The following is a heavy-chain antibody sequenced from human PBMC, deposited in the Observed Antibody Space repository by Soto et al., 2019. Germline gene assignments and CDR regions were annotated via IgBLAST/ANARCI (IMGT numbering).Heavy chain of an antibody. CDR2: IYYSGST. D-gene: IGHD5-12*01. J-gene: IGHJ4*02. Sequence: SETLSLTCTVSGGSISSYYWSWIRQPPGKGLEWIGYIYYSGSTNYNPSLKSRVTISVDTSKNQFSLKLSSVTAADTAVYYCACNGGYECYFDYWGRGPLVPVPA. CDR3: ACNGGYECYFDY. CDR1: GGSISSYY. V-gene: IGHV4-59*01.